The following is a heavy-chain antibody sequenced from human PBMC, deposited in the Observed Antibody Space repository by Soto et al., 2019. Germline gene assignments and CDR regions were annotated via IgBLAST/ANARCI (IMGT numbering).Heavy chain of an antibody. CDR1: GGTFSSYA. V-gene: IGHV1-69*12. Sequence: QVQLVQSGAEVKKPGSSVKVSCKASGGTFSSYAISWVRQAPGQGLEWMGGIIPIFGTANYAQKFQGRVTITADESTSTAYMELSSLRSVDTAVYYCARDRKSVDYSDSSGTGGAFDIWGQGTTVTVSS. J-gene: IGHJ3*02. D-gene: IGHD3-22*01. CDR2: IIPIFGTA. CDR3: ARDRKSVDYSDSSGTGGAFDI.